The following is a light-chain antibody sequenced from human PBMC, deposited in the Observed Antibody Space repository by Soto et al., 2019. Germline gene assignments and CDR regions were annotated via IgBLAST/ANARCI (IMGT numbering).Light chain of an antibody. CDR2: GAS. CDR3: HRYNNWPLT. CDR1: QSVSAN. V-gene: IGKV3-15*01. J-gene: IGKJ4*01. Sequence: ETVMTQSPATLSVSPGERATLSCRASQSVSANLAWYQQRPGQTPRLLIYGASTRAAGIPARFSGSGSGTEFTLTISSLQPEDFAVYYCHRYNNWPLTFGGGTKVEIK.